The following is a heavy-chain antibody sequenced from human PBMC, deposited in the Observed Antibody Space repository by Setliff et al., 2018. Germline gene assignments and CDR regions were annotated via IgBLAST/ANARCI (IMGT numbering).Heavy chain of an antibody. V-gene: IGHV7-4-1*02. CDR2: INTNTGNP. J-gene: IGHJ4*02. D-gene: IGHD3-16*01. Sequence: ASVKVSCKASGYTFTGYYMHWVRQAPGQGLEWMGWINTNTGNPTYAQGFTGRFVFSLDTSVSTTYLQISSLKAEDTAVYYRARGGGNGVDYWGQGTLVTVSS. CDR3: ARGGGNGVDY. CDR1: GYTFTGYY.